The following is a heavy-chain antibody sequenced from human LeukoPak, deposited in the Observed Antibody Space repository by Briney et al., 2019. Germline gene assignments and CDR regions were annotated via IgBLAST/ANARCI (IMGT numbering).Heavy chain of an antibody. CDR2: IYTSGST. J-gene: IGHJ6*03. CDR1: GGSISNNY. Sequence: SETLSLTCTVSGGSISNNYWIWIRQPAGKGLEWIGRIYTSGSTDYNPSLKSRVTMSVDTSKNQFSLKVTSVTAADTAVYYCARGARNIYYFYMDVSSKGTPVTVSS. V-gene: IGHV4-4*07. CDR3: ARGARNIYYFYMDV.